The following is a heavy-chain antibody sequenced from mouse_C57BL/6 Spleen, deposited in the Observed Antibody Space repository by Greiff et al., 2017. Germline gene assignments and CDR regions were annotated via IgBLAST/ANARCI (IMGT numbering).Heavy chain of an antibody. CDR1: GYTFTNYW. V-gene: IGHV1-50*01. CDR3: ATSGLDY. CDR2: IVPSDNYT. Sequence: QVQLQQPGTELVKPGASVQLSCKASGYTFTNYWIPWIKQRPGQGLEWIGEIVPSDNYTNYNQKFKGKATLTVDTSSITAYMQLSSLTSEDSAVYYCATSGLDYWGQGTTLTVSS. J-gene: IGHJ2*01.